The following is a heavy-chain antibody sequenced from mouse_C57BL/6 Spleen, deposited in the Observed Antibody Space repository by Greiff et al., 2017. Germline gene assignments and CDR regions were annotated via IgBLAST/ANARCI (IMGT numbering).Heavy chain of an antibody. CDR1: GFTFSDYG. D-gene: IGHD2-1*01. V-gene: IGHV5-17*03. J-gene: IGHJ1*03. CDR3: ARVYYGNYGFSWYFDV. CDR2: ISSGSSTI. Sequence: EVMLVESGGGLVKPGGSLKLSCAASGFTFSDYGMHWVRQAPEKGLEWVAYISSGSSTIYYADTVKGRFTISRDNAKNNLYLQMSHLKSEDTAMYYCARVYYGNYGFSWYFDVWGTGTTVTVSS.